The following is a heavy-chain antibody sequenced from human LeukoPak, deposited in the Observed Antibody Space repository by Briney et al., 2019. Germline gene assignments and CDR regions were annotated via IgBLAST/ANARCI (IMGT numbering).Heavy chain of an antibody. J-gene: IGHJ6*02. CDR1: GYTFTGYY. Sequence: ASVKVSCAASGYTFTGYYMHWVRQAPGQGLGWMGWINPNSGGTNYAQKFQGRVTVTSDTSDSTAYMELSRLTSDDTAVYYCARGHYYSTLHVWGQGTTVTVSS. V-gene: IGHV1-2*02. CDR2: INPNSGGT. CDR3: ARGHYYSTLHV.